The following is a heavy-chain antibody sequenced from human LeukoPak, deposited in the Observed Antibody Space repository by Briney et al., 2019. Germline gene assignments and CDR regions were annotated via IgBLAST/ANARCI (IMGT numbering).Heavy chain of an antibody. D-gene: IGHD2-15*01. CDR1: GFTFSSSA. CDR3: AKQLGYCSDGSCYFPY. Sequence: GGSLRLSCVASGFTFSSSAMSWVRPAPWKGLEWVSAISNNGGYTYYADSVQGRFTISRDNSKSTLCLQMNSLRAEDTAVYYCAKQLGYCSDGSCYFPYWGQGTLVTVSS. J-gene: IGHJ4*02. CDR2: ISNNGGYT. V-gene: IGHV3-23*01.